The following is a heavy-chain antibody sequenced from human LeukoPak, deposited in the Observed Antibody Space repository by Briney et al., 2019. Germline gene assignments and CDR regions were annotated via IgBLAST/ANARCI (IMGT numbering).Heavy chain of an antibody. CDR3: ARVTSGVDY. CDR1: GGSISSYY. D-gene: IGHD5-12*01. J-gene: IGHJ4*02. Sequence: SETLSLTCTVSGGSISSYYWSWIRQPAGKGLEWIGYVSDSGSTNSNPSLKSRVTISLDTSKNQFSLKLSAVTAADTAVYYCARVTSGVDYWGQGTLVTVSS. V-gene: IGHV4-59*12. CDR2: VSDSGST.